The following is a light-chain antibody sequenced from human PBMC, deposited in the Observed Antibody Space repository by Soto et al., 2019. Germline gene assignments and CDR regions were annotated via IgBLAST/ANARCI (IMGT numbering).Light chain of an antibody. CDR1: SSDVGSYKF. CDR2: EGS. V-gene: IGLV2-23*01. CDR3: SAFV. J-gene: IGLJ2*01. Sequence: QSALTQPASVSGSPGQSITISCTGTSSDVGSYKFVSWYQQDPGKAPKLMIYEGSKRPSGVSNRFSGSKSGNTASLTISGLQAEDEAHSDSSAFVFGGGTKLTVL.